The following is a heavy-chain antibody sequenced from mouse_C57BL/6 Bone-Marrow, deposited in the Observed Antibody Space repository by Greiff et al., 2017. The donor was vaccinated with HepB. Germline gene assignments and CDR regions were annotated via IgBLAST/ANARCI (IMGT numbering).Heavy chain of an antibody. Sequence: QVQLQQPGAELVKPGASVKLSCKASGYTFTSYWMHWVKQRPGQGLEWIGMIHPNSGSTNYNEKFKSKATLTVDKSSSTAYMQRGSLTSEDAAVYYWARWDDGYGGDYWGQGTTLTVSS. CDR1: GYTFTSYW. CDR3: ARWDDGYGGDY. D-gene: IGHD2-3*01. CDR2: IHPNSGST. V-gene: IGHV1-64*01. J-gene: IGHJ2*01.